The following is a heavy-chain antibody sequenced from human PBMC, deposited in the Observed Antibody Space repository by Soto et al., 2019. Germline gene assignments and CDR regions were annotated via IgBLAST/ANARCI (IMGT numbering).Heavy chain of an antibody. CDR2: IYYRGNA. V-gene: IGHV4-39*01. J-gene: IGHJ4*02. D-gene: IGHD3-9*01. CDR3: ARLEGLATISYYFDF. CDR1: DDSINSDKYY. Sequence: PWETLSLTCSVSDDSINSDKYYWGWIRQPPGKGLEWIGSIYYRGNAYYNPSLQTRVTISLDKSKSQFSLKLNSVTAADSAVYFCARLEGLATISYYFDFWGPGALVTVS.